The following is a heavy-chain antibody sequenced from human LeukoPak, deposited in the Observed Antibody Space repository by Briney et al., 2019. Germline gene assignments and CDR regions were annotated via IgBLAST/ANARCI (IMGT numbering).Heavy chain of an antibody. J-gene: IGHJ4*02. CDR1: GFTFDDYA. V-gene: IGHV3-9*01. CDR2: INWNTNSI. Sequence: GRSLRLSCAASGFTFDDYAMHWVRQAPGKGLEWVSGINWNTNSIKYADSVKGRFTISRDNSKNTLYLQMNSLGAEDTAVYYCAKDGVIVVVVAATHFDYWGQGTLVTVSS. D-gene: IGHD2-15*01. CDR3: AKDGVIVVVVAATHFDY.